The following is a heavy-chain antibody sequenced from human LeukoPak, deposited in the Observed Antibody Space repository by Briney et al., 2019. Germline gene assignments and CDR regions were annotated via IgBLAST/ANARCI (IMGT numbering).Heavy chain of an antibody. V-gene: IGHV1-2*04. Sequence: ASVKVSCKASGYTFTGYYMHWVRQAPGQGLEWMGWINPNSGGTNYAQKFQGWVTMTRDTSISTAYMELSRLRSDDTAFYYCASRPRTTPSFDFWGQGTLVTVSS. J-gene: IGHJ4*02. CDR3: ASRPRTTPSFDF. D-gene: IGHD1-1*01. CDR1: GYTFTGYY. CDR2: INPNSGGT.